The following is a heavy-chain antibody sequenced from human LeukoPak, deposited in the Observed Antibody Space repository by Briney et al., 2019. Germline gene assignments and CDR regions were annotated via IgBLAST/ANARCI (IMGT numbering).Heavy chain of an antibody. CDR1: GYTFTGYY. D-gene: IGHD1-26*01. J-gene: IGHJ3*02. CDR3: ARGEWELGVYAFDI. CDR2: INPNSGGT. Sequence: ASVKVSCKASGYTFTGYYMHWVRQAPGQGLEWMGWINPNSGGTNYAQKFHGRVTMTRDTSISTAYMELSRLRSDDTAVYYCARGEWELGVYAFDIWGQGTMVTVSS. V-gene: IGHV1-2*02.